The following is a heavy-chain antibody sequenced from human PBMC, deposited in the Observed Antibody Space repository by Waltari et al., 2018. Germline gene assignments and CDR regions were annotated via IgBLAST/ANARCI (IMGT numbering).Heavy chain of an antibody. J-gene: IGHJ4*02. D-gene: IGHD3-22*01. V-gene: IGHV1-69*05. Sequence: QVQLVQSGAEVKKPGSSVKVSCKASGGPFSSYAISWVRQAPGQGLEWMGGIIPIFGTANYAQKCQGRVTITTDESTSTAYMELSSLRSEDTAVYYCASSDYYDSSGYWDFDYWGQGTLVTVSS. CDR3: ASSDYYDSSGYWDFDY. CDR1: GGPFSSYA. CDR2: IIPIFGTA.